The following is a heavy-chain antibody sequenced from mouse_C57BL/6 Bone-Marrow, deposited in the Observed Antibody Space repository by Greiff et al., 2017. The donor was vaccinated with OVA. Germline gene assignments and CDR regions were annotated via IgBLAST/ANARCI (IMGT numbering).Heavy chain of an antibody. V-gene: IGHV1-26*01. CDR3: ARDDFYYFDY. CDR1: GYTFTDYY. J-gene: IGHJ2*01. D-gene: IGHD2-4*01. CDR2: INPNNGGT. Sequence: EVQLQQSGPELVKPGASVKISCKASGYTFTDYYMNWVKQSHGKSLEWIGDINPNNGGTSYNQKFKGKATLTVDKSSSTAYMELRSLTSEDSAVYYCARDDFYYFDYWGQGTTLTVSS.